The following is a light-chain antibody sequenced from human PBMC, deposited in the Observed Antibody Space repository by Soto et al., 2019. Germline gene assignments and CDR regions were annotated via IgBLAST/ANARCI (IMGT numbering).Light chain of an antibody. V-gene: IGKV3-20*01. CDR2: AAS. Sequence: EIVLTQSPATLSLSPGERATLSCRASQSVSSYLAWYQQKPGQAPRLLIYAASSRAPGIPDRFSGSGSGTDFTLTISRLEPEDFAVYYCQQYGTSPWTFGQGTKVDIK. J-gene: IGKJ1*01. CDR1: QSVSSY. CDR3: QQYGTSPWT.